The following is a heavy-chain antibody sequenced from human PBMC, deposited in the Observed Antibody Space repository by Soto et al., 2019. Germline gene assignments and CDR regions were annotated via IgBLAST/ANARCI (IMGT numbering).Heavy chain of an antibody. D-gene: IGHD3-9*01. CDR1: GFTFSSYA. CDR3: ARAIWETYGMDV. J-gene: IGHJ6*02. V-gene: IGHV3-64*01. Sequence: EVQLVESGGGLVQPGGYLRLSCAASGFTFSSYAMHWVRQAPGKGLEYVSVISSNGGSTYYANSVKGRFTISRDNSKNTLYLQMGSLRAEDMAVYYCARAIWETYGMDVWGQGTTVTVSS. CDR2: ISSNGGST.